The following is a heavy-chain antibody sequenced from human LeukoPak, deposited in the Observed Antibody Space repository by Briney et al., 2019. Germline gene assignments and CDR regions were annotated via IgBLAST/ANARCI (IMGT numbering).Heavy chain of an antibody. Sequence: SETLSLTCTVSGGSISSGDYYWSWIRQPPGKGLEWIGYIYYSGSTYYNPSLKSRVTISVDTSKNQFSLKLSSVTAADTAVYYCASGGQVGVYYYYMDVWGKGTTVTVSS. J-gene: IGHJ6*03. CDR3: ASGGQVGVYYYYMDV. CDR2: IYYSGST. D-gene: IGHD2-15*01. CDR1: GGSISSGDYY. V-gene: IGHV4-30-4*08.